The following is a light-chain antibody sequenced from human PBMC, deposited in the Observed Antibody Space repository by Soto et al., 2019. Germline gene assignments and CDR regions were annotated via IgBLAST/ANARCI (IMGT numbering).Light chain of an antibody. CDR1: QSVSSSY. V-gene: IGKV3-20*01. Sequence: EIVLTQSPGTLSLSPGERATLSCRASQSVSSSYLAWYQQKPGQAPRLLIYGASSRATDIPDRFSGSGSGTDFTLTISRLEPEEFAVYYCQQYGSSPLTFGQGTKLEIK. CDR2: GAS. J-gene: IGKJ2*01. CDR3: QQYGSSPLT.